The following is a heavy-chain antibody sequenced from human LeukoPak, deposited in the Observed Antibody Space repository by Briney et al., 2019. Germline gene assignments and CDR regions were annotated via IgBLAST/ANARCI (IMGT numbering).Heavy chain of an antibody. Sequence: PGGSLRLSCAASGFPFSSYDMNWVRQAPGKGLEWVSIISVSGNTYYADSVKGRFNISRDRSKNTLDLQINSLRAEDTAVYYCARINGPFDYWGQGTLVTVSS. J-gene: IGHJ4*02. CDR1: GFPFSSYD. D-gene: IGHD2-8*01. CDR3: ARINGPFDY. CDR2: ISVSGNT. V-gene: IGHV3-23*01.